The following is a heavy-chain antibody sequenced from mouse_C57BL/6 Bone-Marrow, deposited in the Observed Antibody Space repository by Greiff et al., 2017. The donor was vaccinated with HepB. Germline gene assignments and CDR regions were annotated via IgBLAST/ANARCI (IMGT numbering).Heavy chain of an antibody. Sequence: VQLQQSGAELVRPGASVKLSCTASGFNIKDDYMHWVKQRPEQGLEWIGWIDPENGDTEYASKFQGKATITADTSSNKAYLQLSSLTSEDTAVYYCTTWGRHDYWGQGTTLTVSS. J-gene: IGHJ2*01. CDR1: GFNIKDDY. CDR3: TTWGRHDY. CDR2: IDPENGDT. V-gene: IGHV14-4*01. D-gene: IGHD1-1*01.